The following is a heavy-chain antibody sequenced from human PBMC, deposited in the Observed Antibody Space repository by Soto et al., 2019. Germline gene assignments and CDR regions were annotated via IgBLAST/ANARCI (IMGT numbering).Heavy chain of an antibody. D-gene: IGHD2-2*02. CDR2: ISYDGSNK. V-gene: IGHV3-30-3*01. CDR3: ARDRCSSTSCYIYYYYYGMDV. CDR1: GFTFSSYA. J-gene: IGHJ6*02. Sequence: QVQLVESGGGVVQPGRSLRLSCAASGFTFSSYAMHWVRQAPGKGLEWVAVISYDGSNKYYADSVKGRFTISRDNSKNTLYLQMNSVRAEDTAVYYCARDRCSSTSCYIYYYYYGMDVWGQGTTVTVSS.